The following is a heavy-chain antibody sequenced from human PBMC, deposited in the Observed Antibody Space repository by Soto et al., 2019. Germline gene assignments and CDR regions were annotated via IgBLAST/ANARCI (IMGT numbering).Heavy chain of an antibody. CDR3: TSLNYDILTRDWFDP. D-gene: IGHD3-9*01. CDR1: GFTFSGSA. Sequence: GGSLRLSCAASGFTFSGSAMHWVRQASGKGLEWVGRIRSKANSYATAYAASVKGRFTISGDDSKNTAYLQMNSLKTEDTAVYYCTSLNYDILTRDWFDPWGQGTLVTVSS. CDR2: IRSKANSYAT. J-gene: IGHJ5*02. V-gene: IGHV3-73*01.